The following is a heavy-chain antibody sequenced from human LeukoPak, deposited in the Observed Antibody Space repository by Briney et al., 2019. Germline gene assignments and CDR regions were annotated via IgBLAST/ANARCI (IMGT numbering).Heavy chain of an antibody. J-gene: IGHJ6*03. Sequence: PGGSLRLSCVVSGFTFSSYSMSWVRQAPGKGLEWVSAISGSGDSTYYADSVKGRFTISRDNSKNTLYLQMNSLRVEDTAVYYCAKQGRDWLRDYYYYMDVWGKGTTVTISS. CDR1: GFTFSSYS. CDR2: ISGSGDST. CDR3: AKQGRDWLRDYYYYMDV. V-gene: IGHV3-23*01. D-gene: IGHD3-9*01.